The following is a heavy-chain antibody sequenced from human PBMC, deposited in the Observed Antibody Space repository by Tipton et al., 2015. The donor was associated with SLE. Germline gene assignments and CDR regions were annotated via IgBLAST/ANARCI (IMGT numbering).Heavy chain of an antibody. D-gene: IGHD6-6*01. CDR1: GGTFSTYA. J-gene: IGHJ4*02. Sequence: QSGPEVKKPGSSVKVSCKTSGGTFSTYAMNWVRQAPGQGLAWMGGIIPIFGRAKYAQKFQGRVTITTDESTSTAYMELSSLRSEDTAVYYCARAHTAYSSSVQLDSWGQGTLVTVSS. V-gene: IGHV1-69*05. CDR2: IIPIFGRA. CDR3: ARAHTAYSSSVQLDS.